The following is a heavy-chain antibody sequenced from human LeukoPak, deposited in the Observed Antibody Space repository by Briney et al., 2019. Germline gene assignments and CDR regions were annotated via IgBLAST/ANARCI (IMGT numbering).Heavy chain of an antibody. CDR1: GFTVSSNY. CDR2: IYSGDNT. V-gene: IGHV3-66*01. J-gene: IGHJ6*02. Sequence: GGSLRLSCAASGFTVSSNYMNWVRQAPGKGLEWVSIIYSGDNTYYADSVEGRFTISRDNSKNTLYLQMNSLRVEDMAVYYCARERTTTVVRYGMDVWGQGTTVTVSS. D-gene: IGHD4-23*01. CDR3: ARERTTTVVRYGMDV.